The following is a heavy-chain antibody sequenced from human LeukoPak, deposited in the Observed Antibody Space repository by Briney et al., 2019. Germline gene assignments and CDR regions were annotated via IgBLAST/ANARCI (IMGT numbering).Heavy chain of an antibody. CDR1: GGSFSGYY. Sequence: PSETLSLTCAVYGGSFSGYYWSWIRQPAGKVLEWIGRIYTSGSTNYNPSLKSRVTISVDTSKNQFSLKLSSVTAADTAVYYCARDGSGWHYFDYWGQGTLVTVSS. CDR2: IYTSGST. CDR3: ARDGSGWHYFDY. V-gene: IGHV4-4*07. D-gene: IGHD6-19*01. J-gene: IGHJ4*02.